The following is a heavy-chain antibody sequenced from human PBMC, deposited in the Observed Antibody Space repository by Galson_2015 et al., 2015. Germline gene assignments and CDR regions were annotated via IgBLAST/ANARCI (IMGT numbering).Heavy chain of an antibody. Sequence: SLRLSCAVSGFTFRSYAMSWVRQPPGKGLEWISALSGRGDETFYADSVKGRFTISRDNSKNTVYLQMDSLSAEDTAIYYCAKDGVRGGGSGTFVAPWGQGTLGTVSS. CDR3: AKDGVRGGGSGTFVAP. V-gene: IGHV3-23*01. J-gene: IGHJ5*02. CDR2: LSGRGDET. D-gene: IGHD3-10*01. CDR1: GFTFRSYA.